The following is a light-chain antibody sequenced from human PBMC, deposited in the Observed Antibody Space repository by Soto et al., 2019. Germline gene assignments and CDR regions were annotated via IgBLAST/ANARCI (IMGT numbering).Light chain of an antibody. J-gene: IGLJ1*01. CDR2: GVT. CDR3: SSCTTAFFYV. CDR1: SSHIGSFNY. V-gene: IGLV2-14*01. Sequence: QSALTQPASVSGSPGQSITISCTGASSHIGSFNYVAWYQQHPGKAPKLIIHGVTNRPSGVSSCFSGSKSDYTASLTISGLQAEDEADYYCSSCTTAFFYVFGTGTKLTVL.